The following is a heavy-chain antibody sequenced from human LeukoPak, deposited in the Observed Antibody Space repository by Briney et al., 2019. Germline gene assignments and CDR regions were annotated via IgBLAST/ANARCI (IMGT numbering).Heavy chain of an antibody. D-gene: IGHD6-19*01. V-gene: IGHV3-21*01. Sequence: GGSLRLSCAASGFTFSSYSMNWVRQAPGKGLEWVSSISSSSSYIYYADSVKGRFTISRDNAKSSLYLQMNSLRAEDTAVYYCARETGIAVAVFYFDYWGQGTLVTVSS. CDR1: GFTFSSYS. CDR3: ARETGIAVAVFYFDY. J-gene: IGHJ4*02. CDR2: ISSSSSYI.